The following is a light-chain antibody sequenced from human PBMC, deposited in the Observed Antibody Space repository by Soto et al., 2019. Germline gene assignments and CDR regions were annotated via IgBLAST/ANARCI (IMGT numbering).Light chain of an antibody. CDR1: QDIKQY. J-gene: IGKJ4*01. V-gene: IGKV1-33*01. CDR2: DGS. Sequence: DIQMTQSPSSLSASVGDRITITCHASQDIKQYVNWYQQKPGKAPVLLIFDGSRLEAGAPSRFSGSGLGTEFSFTISSLQPEDFAKYYCQQYENLPVTFGGGTKVDIK. CDR3: QQYENLPVT.